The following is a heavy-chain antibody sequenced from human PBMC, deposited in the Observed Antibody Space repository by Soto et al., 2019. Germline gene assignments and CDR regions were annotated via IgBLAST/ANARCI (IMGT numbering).Heavy chain of an antibody. J-gene: IGHJ5*02. Sequence: ASVRVSCKSSGCTFTRCHVHWVPQGTGQGLDGMGWINPNSGGTNYEQKFQGRVTRTRDKSISTAYMELSRLRSDDTAVYYCARATFTVGPSCGWFDPWGQGTLVTGS. D-gene: IGHD2-15*01. CDR1: GCTFTRCH. CDR2: INPNSGGT. V-gene: IGHV1-2*02. CDR3: ARATFTVGPSCGWFDP.